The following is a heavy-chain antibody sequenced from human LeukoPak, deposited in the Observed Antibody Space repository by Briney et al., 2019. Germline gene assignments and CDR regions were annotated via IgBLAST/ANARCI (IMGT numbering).Heavy chain of an antibody. J-gene: IGHJ3*02. CDR2: IYTSGST. V-gene: IGHV4-4*07. Sequence: PSETLSLTCAVYGGSFSGYYWSWIRQPAGKGLEWIGRIYTSGSTNYNPSLKSRVTMSVDTSKNQFSLKLSSVTAADTAVYYCARDTPYIVVVPAAIGNAFDIWGQGTMVTVSS. CDR1: GGSFSGYY. D-gene: IGHD2-2*02. CDR3: ARDTPYIVVVPAAIGNAFDI.